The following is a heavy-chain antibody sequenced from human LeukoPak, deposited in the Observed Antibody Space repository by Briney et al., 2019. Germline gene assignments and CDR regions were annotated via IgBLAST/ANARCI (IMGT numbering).Heavy chain of an antibody. CDR3: AKTGAVAGTNYFDY. Sequence: GGSLRLSCAASGLTFSSYAMSWVRQAPGKGLEWVSAISGSGGSTYYADSVKGRFTISRDNSKNTLYLQMNSLRAEDTAVYYCAKTGAVAGTNYFDYWGQGTLVTVSS. CDR2: ISGSGGST. V-gene: IGHV3-23*01. D-gene: IGHD6-19*01. CDR1: GLTFSSYA. J-gene: IGHJ4*02.